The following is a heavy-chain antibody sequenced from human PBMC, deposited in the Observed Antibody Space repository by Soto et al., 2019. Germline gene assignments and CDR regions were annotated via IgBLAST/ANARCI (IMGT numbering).Heavy chain of an antibody. Sequence: ASVKVSCKASGYTFNTYSISWVRQAPGQGLEWMGWISGYNGDTHYAQKFQGRVTMTTDTPTSTAYMELRSLRSDDTAMYYCARENVLSYVDTAMVDYFDYWGQGTLVTVSS. CDR2: ISGYNGDT. CDR1: GYTFNTYS. V-gene: IGHV1-18*01. D-gene: IGHD5-18*01. J-gene: IGHJ4*02. CDR3: ARENVLSYVDTAMVDYFDY.